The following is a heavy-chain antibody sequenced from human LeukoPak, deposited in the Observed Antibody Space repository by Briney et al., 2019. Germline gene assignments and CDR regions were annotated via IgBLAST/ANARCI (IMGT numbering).Heavy chain of an antibody. CDR2: ISCDGSNK. D-gene: IGHD6-13*01. V-gene: IGHV3-30-3*01. Sequence: GGSLRLSCAASGFTFSSYAMHWVRQAPGKGLEWVAVISCDGSNKYYADSVKGRFTISRDNSKNTLYLQMNSLRAKDTAVYYCARHLPAAMFIAAAGIDYWGQGTLVTVSS. CDR1: GFTFSSYA. J-gene: IGHJ4*02. CDR3: ARHLPAAMFIAAAGIDY.